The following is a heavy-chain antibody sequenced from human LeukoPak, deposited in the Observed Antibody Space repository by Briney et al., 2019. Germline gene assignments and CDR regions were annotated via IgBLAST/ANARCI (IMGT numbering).Heavy chain of an antibody. D-gene: IGHD3-3*01. CDR2: IYYSGST. CDR1: GGSISRGGYY. CDR3: ARQGVVISLRASDI. V-gene: IGHV4-31*03. J-gene: IGHJ3*02. Sequence: SETLSLTCTVSGGSISRGGYYWSWIRQHPGKGLEWIGYIYYSGSTYYNPSLKSRVTISVDTSKNQFSLKLSSVTAADTAVYYCARQGVVISLRASDIWGQGTMVTVSS.